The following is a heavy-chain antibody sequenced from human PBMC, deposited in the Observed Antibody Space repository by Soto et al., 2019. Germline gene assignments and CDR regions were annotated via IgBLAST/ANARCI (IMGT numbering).Heavy chain of an antibody. V-gene: IGHV1-69*13. D-gene: IGHD1-26*01. Sequence: GASVKVSCTASGGTFSSYAISWVRQAPGQGLEWMGGIIPIFGTANYAQKFQGRVTITADESTSTAYMELSSLRSEDTAVYYCARPVGATGPDAFDIWGQGTMVTVSS. CDR3: ARPVGATGPDAFDI. CDR2: IIPIFGTA. CDR1: GGTFSSYA. J-gene: IGHJ3*02.